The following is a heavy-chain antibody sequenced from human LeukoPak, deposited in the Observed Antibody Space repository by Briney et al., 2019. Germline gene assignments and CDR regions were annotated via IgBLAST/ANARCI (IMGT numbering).Heavy chain of an antibody. Sequence: SETLSLTCTVSGGSISSYYWSWIRQPPGKGLEWIGYIYYSGSTNYNPSLKSRVTISVEAAKKQFSLKLNSVTAADTAVYYCARRYIAVGHDYFDYWGQGNLVIVSS. CDR1: GGSISSYY. CDR3: ARRYIAVGHDYFDY. D-gene: IGHD6-19*01. CDR2: IYYSGST. V-gene: IGHV4-59*08. J-gene: IGHJ4*02.